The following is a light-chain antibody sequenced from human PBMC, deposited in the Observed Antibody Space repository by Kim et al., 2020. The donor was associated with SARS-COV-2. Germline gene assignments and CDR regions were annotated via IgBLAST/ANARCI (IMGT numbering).Light chain of an antibody. CDR1: QSVSSN. J-gene: IGKJ4*01. CDR2: GAS. CDR3: QQYNNWPALT. Sequence: SPGERATLHCRASQSVSSNLAWYQQRPGQAPRLLIYGASTRATGIPARFSGSGSGTEFTLTISSLQSEDFAVYYCQQYNNWPALTFGGGTKVDIK. V-gene: IGKV3-15*01.